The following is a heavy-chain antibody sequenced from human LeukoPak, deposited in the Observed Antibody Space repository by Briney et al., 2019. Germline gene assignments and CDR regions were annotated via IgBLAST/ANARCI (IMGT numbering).Heavy chain of an antibody. CDR3: ARLRDDDYGKKNYYYYYMDV. D-gene: IGHD4-17*01. CDR1: GGSFSGYY. CDR2: INHSGST. Sequence: SENLSLTCAVYGGSFSGYYWSWIRQPPGKGLEWIGEINHSGSTNYNPSLKSRVTISVDTSKNQFSLKLNSVTAADTAVYYCARLRDDDYGKKNYYYYYMDVWGKGTTVTISS. J-gene: IGHJ6*03. V-gene: IGHV4-34*01.